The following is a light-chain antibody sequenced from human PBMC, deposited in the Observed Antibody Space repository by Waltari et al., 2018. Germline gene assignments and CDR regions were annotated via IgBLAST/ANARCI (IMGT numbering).Light chain of an antibody. V-gene: IGLV2-8*01. CDR2: DVR. CDR3: NSYAGGDILYV. Sequence: QSALTQPPSASGSPGQSITISCTGTSSDVGAYNFVCWYQQPPGKAPKLIIFDVRKRPSGVPDRFSGSKSGNTASLTVSGLQAEDEADYYCNSYAGGDILYVFGTGTRVTVL. CDR1: SSDVGAYNF. J-gene: IGLJ1*01.